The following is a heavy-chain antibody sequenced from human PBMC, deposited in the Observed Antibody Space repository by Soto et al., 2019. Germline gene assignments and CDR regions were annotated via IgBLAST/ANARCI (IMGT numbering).Heavy chain of an antibody. CDR1: EFTFNTYW. J-gene: IGHJ6*02. Sequence: EVQLVESGGGLVQPGGSVRVSCLASEFTFNTYWMNWVRQAPGRGLEWVANIKADGSEKKYVDSVKGRFTISRDNAKNSRNLQRSRLSCADTAVYFCARDGGTPGRGSAVGYYYHYGMDVWGQGTTVTVSS. CDR3: ARDGGTPGRGSAVGYYYHYGMDV. D-gene: IGHD6-19*01. CDR2: IKADGSEK. V-gene: IGHV3-7*05.